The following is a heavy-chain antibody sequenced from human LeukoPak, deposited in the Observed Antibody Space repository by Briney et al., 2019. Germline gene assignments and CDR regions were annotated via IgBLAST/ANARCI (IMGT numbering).Heavy chain of an antibody. J-gene: IGHJ4*02. CDR1: GFTFSSYA. V-gene: IGHV3-64*01. Sequence: PGGSLRLSCAASGFTFSSYAMHWVRQAPGKGLEYVSAISSNGGSTYYANSVKGRFTISRDNSKNTLYLQMGSLRAEDMAVYYCARVRLSGSYFFDCWGQGTLVTFSS. CDR2: ISSNGGST. D-gene: IGHD1-26*01. CDR3: ARVRLSGSYFFDC.